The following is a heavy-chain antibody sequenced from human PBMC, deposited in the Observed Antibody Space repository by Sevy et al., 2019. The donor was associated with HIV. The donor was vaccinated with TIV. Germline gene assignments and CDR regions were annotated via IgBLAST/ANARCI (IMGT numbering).Heavy chain of an antibody. Sequence: SETLSLTCTVSGASMRSGTYYWSWIRQHPGKGLEWIGYIYYTGSTYYNPSPKSRVIISLDASKNQFSLKLSSVTAADTAVYYCARGRLIVARERWFDPWGQGTLVTVSS. CDR3: ARGRLIVARERWFDP. D-gene: IGHD5-12*01. CDR2: IYYTGST. V-gene: IGHV4-31*03. CDR1: GASMRSGTYY. J-gene: IGHJ5*02.